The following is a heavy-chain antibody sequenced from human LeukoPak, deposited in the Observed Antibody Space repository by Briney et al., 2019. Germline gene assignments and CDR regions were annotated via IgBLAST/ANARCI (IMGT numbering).Heavy chain of an antibody. CDR1: GFTFSTYA. CDR3: AKEGGIYSGYDPLEY. D-gene: IGHD5-12*01. V-gene: IGHV3-23*01. J-gene: IGHJ4*02. CDR2: YSGSGGST. Sequence: GGSLRLSCAASGFTFSTYAMSWVRQAPGKGLEWVSAYSGSGGSTFYADSVKGRFTVSRDNSKNTLYLQMDSLRTEDTALYFCAKEGGIYSGYDPLEYWGQGTLVTVSS.